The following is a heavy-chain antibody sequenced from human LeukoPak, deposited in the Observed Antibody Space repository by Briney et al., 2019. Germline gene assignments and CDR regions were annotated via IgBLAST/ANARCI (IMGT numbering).Heavy chain of an antibody. J-gene: IGHJ4*02. V-gene: IGHV4-34*01. CDR1: GGSFSGYY. Sequence: PSETLSLTCAVYGGSFSGYYWSWSRQPPGKGLEWIGEINHSGSTNYNPSLKSRVTISVDTSKNQFSLKLSSVTAADTAVYYCARGRRYSYGFHYWGQGTLVTVSS. CDR3: ARGRRYSYGFHY. CDR2: INHSGST. D-gene: IGHD5-18*01.